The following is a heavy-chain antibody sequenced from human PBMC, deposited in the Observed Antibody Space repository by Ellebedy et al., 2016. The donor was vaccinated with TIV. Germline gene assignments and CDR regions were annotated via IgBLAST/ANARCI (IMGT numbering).Heavy chain of an antibody. J-gene: IGHJ4*02. Sequence: HTGGSLRLSCAASGFTFSNYWMHWVRHVPGKGLVWILRINTDGSTTTYADSVEGRFTVSRDNAKNTLYLQMNSLRVEDTAVYYCARISDGVQGGFDYWGQGTLVTVSS. CDR2: INTDGSTT. CDR3: ARISDGVQGGFDY. CDR1: GFTFSNYW. V-gene: IGHV3-74*03. D-gene: IGHD4-17*01.